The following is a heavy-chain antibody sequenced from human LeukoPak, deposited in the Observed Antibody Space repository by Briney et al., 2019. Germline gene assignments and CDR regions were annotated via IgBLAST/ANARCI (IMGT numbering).Heavy chain of an antibody. J-gene: IGHJ6*03. CDR2: IYSGGAT. CDR3: ARDQRVSTSTWYYYYYMDV. D-gene: IGHD2-2*01. Sequence: GGSLRLSCAASGFTFSSYSMNWVRQAPGKGLEWVSVIYSGGATYYADSVKGRFTISRDNSKSTLCLQMNSLRAEDTAVYYCARDQRVSTSTWYYYYYMDVWGKGTTVTISS. V-gene: IGHV3-66*01. CDR1: GFTFSSYS.